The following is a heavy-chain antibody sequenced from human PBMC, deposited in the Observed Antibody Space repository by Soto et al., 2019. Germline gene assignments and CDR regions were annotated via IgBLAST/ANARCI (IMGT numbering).Heavy chain of an antibody. CDR2: IIPFFHAA. CDR3: ARDLISNYHYYGMDV. CDR1: ADTFSSPA. V-gene: IGHV1-69*01. Sequence: QVQLVQSGAEVKKPGSSVKVSCKASADTFSSPAFSWVRQAPGQGLEWMGGIIPFFHAANYAQRFQGRGTITADESTSTVYMELSSLRSEDTALYYCARDLISNYHYYGMDVWGHGTTVTVSS. J-gene: IGHJ6*02.